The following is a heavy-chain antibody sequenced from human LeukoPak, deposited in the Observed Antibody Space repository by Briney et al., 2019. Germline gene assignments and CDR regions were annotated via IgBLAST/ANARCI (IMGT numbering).Heavy chain of an antibody. D-gene: IGHD1-20*01. Sequence: PGGSLRLSCAASGFTFSSCAMTWVRQAPGKGLEWLSAVSGSGGRTYYADSVKGRFTVSRDNSKNTLYLLMNSLRAEDTAIYYCTKDFTPDGIWDIDYWGRGTLITVSS. CDR2: VSGSGGRT. CDR3: TKDFTPDGIWDIDY. V-gene: IGHV3-23*01. CDR1: GFTFSSCA. J-gene: IGHJ4*02.